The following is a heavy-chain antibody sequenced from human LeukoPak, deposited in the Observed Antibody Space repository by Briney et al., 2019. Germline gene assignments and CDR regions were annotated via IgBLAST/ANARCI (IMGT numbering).Heavy chain of an antibody. Sequence: GGSLRLSCAASGFTFSSYAMSWVRQAPGKGLEWISAISGSGGSTYYADSVKGRFTISRDNSKNTLYLQMNSLRAEDTAVYYCAKRVVIGNGYYCMDVWGKGTTVTVSS. J-gene: IGHJ6*03. CDR2: ISGSGGST. CDR1: GFTFSSYA. CDR3: AKRVVIGNGYYCMDV. V-gene: IGHV3-23*01. D-gene: IGHD3-3*01.